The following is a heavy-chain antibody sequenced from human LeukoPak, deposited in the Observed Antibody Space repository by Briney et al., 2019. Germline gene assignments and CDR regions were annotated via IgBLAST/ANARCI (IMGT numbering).Heavy chain of an antibody. CDR3: ARHRVGIYSRNHAFDI. J-gene: IGHJ3*02. CDR2: IYPGGSDT. V-gene: IGHV5-51*01. CDR1: GYSFTSYW. D-gene: IGHD2-21*01. Sequence: GESLKISCKGSGYSFTSYWIGWVRQMPGKGLESMGIIYPGGSDTRYSPSFQGQVTISVDKSISTAYLQWSSLKASDTAKYYCARHRVGIYSRNHAFDIWGQGTMVTVSS.